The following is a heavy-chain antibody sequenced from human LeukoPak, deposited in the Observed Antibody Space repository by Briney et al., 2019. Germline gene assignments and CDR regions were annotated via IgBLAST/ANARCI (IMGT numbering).Heavy chain of an antibody. CDR2: ISGDGGST. Sequence: GGSLRLSCAASGFTFDDYAMHWVRQAPGKGLEWVSLISGDGGSTYYADSVKGRFTISRDNAKNSLYLQMNSLRAEDTAVYYCASKRQLLSVNWGQGTLVTVSS. J-gene: IGHJ4*02. CDR3: ASKRQLLSVN. D-gene: IGHD2-2*01. CDR1: GFTFDDYA. V-gene: IGHV3-43*02.